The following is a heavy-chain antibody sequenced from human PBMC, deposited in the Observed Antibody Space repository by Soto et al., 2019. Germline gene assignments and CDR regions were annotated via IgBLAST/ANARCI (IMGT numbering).Heavy chain of an antibody. CDR3: ARDKGSSGYYEYYFDY. CDR1: GFTFSSYA. CDR2: ISYDGSEK. V-gene: IGHV3-30-3*01. Sequence: QVQLVEAGGGVVQPGRSLRLSCAASGFTFSSYAMHWVRQAPGKGLEWAAVISYDGSEKYYADSVKGRFTISRDNSKNTLYLQMRSRRAEDTAVYYCARDKGSSGYYEYYFDYWGQGTLVTVSS. J-gene: IGHJ4*02. D-gene: IGHD3-22*01.